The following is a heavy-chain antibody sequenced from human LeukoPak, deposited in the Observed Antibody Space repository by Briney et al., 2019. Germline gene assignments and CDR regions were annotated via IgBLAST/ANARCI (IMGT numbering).Heavy chain of an antibody. CDR3: ARDESFFVGWSEADKFDP. CDR2: ISAYNGNT. J-gene: IGHJ5*02. Sequence: ASVKVSCKASGYTFTSYGISWVRQAPGQGLEWMGWISAYNGNTNYAQKLRGRVTMTTDTSTSTAYMELRSLRSDDTAVYYCARDESFFVGWSEADKFDPWGQGTLVTVSS. CDR1: GYTFTSYG. D-gene: IGHD3-3*01. V-gene: IGHV1-18*01.